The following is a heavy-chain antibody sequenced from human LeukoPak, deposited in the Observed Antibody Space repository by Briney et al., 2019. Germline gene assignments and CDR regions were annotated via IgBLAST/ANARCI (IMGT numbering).Heavy chain of an antibody. J-gene: IGHJ4*02. V-gene: IGHV3-30*18. CDR3: AKEDYDGSGSYLGY. D-gene: IGHD3-10*01. CDR2: VSHDGSNK. CDR1: GFTFSSYG. Sequence: GGSLRLSCAASGFTFSSYGMHWVRQAPGKGLEWVAVVSHDGSNKVYADSVKGRFTISRDNSKNTLYLQMNSLRPEDTAAYHCAKEDYDGSGSYLGYWGQGTLVTVSS.